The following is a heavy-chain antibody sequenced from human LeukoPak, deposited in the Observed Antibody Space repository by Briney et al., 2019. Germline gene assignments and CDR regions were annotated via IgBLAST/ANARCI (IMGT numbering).Heavy chain of an antibody. CDR1: GFTFSTYW. CDR2: TNADGSST. D-gene: IGHD1-1*01. CDR3: ARGGLEPVDY. J-gene: IGHJ4*02. V-gene: IGHV3-74*01. Sequence: PGGSLRLSCAASGFTFSTYWMHWVRQAPGKGLVWVSRTNADGSSTSYADSVKGRFTISRDNAKNTLYLQMNSLRADDTAVYYCARGGLEPVDYWGRGTLVTVSS.